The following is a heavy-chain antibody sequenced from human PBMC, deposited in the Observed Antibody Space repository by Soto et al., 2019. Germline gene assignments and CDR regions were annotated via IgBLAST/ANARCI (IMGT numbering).Heavy chain of an antibody. Sequence: QVQLVESGGGVVQPGRSLRLSCAASGFPFTSYGMHWVREGPDKGLEWVAIISYDGSDKYYADSVKGRFTISRDNSKSTLYLQMNSLRPEDTALYYCVGGQYYFDDRCQGTLVIVSS. CDR3: VGGQYYFDD. J-gene: IGHJ4*02. D-gene: IGHD3-10*01. CDR1: GFPFTSYG. CDR2: ISYDGSDK. V-gene: IGHV3-30*03.